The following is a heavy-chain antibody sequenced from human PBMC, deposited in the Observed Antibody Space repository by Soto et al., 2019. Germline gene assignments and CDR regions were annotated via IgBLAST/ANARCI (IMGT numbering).Heavy chain of an antibody. J-gene: IGHJ4*01. V-gene: IGHV4-39*01. Sequence: SETLSLTCTVSVGSISSSSYYWGWIRQPPGKGLEWIGSLYYSGSTFYNPSLKSRVTISVDTSKNQFSLKLSFVTAADTAVYYCARNYYDGSGYYFWGQGTLVTVSS. CDR2: LYYSGST. CDR1: VGSISSSSYY. CDR3: ARNYYDGSGYYF. D-gene: IGHD3-22*01.